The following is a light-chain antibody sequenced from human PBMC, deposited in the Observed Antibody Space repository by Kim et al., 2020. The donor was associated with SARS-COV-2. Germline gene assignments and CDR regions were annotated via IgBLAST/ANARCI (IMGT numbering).Light chain of an antibody. V-gene: IGKV3-11*01. CDR3: QQRSNWLT. J-gene: IGKJ5*01. CDR2: DAS. Sequence: LSLSPGERATLSCRASQSVSSYLAWYQQKPGQAPRLLIYDASNRATGIPARFSGSGSGTDFTLTISSLEPEDFAVYYCQQRSNWLTFGQGHDWRLN. CDR1: QSVSSY.